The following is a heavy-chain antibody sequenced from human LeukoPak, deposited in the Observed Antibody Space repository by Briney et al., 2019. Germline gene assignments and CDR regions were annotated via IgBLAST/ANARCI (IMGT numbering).Heavy chain of an antibody. CDR3: ARRQASYDSSGLTLEHFDY. J-gene: IGHJ4*02. V-gene: IGHV1-69*04. CDR2: IIPILGIA. D-gene: IGHD3-22*01. Sequence: SVKVSCKASGGTFSSYAICWVRQAPGQGLEWMGRIIPILGIANYAQKFQGRVTITADKSTSTAYMELSSLRSEDTAVYYCARRQASYDSSGLTLEHFDYWGQGTLVTVSS. CDR1: GGTFSSYA.